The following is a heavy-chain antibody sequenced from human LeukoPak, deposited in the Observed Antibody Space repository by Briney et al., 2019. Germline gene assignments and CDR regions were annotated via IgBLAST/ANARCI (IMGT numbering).Heavy chain of an antibody. D-gene: IGHD3-22*01. CDR2: IWYDGSNK. V-gene: IGHV3-33*01. CDR3: ASSGNYYDSSGLEY. CDR1: GFTFSSYG. J-gene: IGHJ4*02. Sequence: GRSLTLSCAASGFTFSSYGMHWVRQAPGKGLEWVAVIWYDGSNKYYADSVKGRFTISRDNSKNTLYLQMNSLRAHATSVYYSASSGNYYDSSGLEYWGQGTLVTVSS.